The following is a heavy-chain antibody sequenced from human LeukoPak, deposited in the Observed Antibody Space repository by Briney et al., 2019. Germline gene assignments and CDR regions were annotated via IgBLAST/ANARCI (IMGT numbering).Heavy chain of an antibody. J-gene: IGHJ3*02. V-gene: IGHV3-11*01. CDR2: ISGSGTTI. D-gene: IGHD6-25*01. CDR3: ARDGSRGAFDI. CDR1: GFTFSDYY. Sequence: GGSLRLSCAASGFTFSDYYVSWIRQPPGKGLEWVSYISGSGTTIYYADSVEDRFTTSRDNAKNSVYLQMNSLRGEDTAVYFCARDGSRGAFDIWGQGTMVSVSS.